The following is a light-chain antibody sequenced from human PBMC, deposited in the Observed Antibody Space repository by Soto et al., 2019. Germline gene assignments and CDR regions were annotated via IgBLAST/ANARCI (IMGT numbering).Light chain of an antibody. CDR3: CSYAGSYTYV. CDR2: EVT. J-gene: IGLJ1*01. V-gene: IGLV2-14*01. Sequence: QSALTQPASVSGSPGQSITISCTGTSSDIGGYNSVSWYQQHPRKAPKLMIYEVTNRPSGISNRFSGSKSGNTASLTISGLQAEDEADYYCCSYAGSYTYVFGTGTKLTVL. CDR1: SSDIGGYNS.